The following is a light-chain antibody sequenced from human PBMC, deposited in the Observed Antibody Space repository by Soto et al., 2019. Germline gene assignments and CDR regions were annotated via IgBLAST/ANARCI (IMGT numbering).Light chain of an antibody. CDR1: QGISSH. Sequence: DIQLTQSPSFLSASVGDRVTITCRASQGISSHLAWYQQKPGKAPKLLIYGASTLQGGVPSRFSGSGSGTEFTLTISSLQPEDSATYSCPQLNSYPYTFGQGTKVDTK. CDR2: GAS. CDR3: PQLNSYPYT. J-gene: IGKJ2*01. V-gene: IGKV1-9*01.